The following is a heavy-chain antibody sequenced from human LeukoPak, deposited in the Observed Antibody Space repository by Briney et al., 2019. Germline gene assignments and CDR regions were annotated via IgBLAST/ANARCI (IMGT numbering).Heavy chain of an antibody. CDR2: ISSSSSYI. J-gene: IGHJ1*01. D-gene: IGHD3-16*01. Sequence: GGSLRLSCAASGFTFSSYSMNWVRQAPGKGLEWVSSISSSSSYIYYADSVKGRFTISRDNAKNSLYLQMNSLRAEDTAMYYCAKDDDWGRFNHWGQGTLVTVSS. V-gene: IGHV3-21*04. CDR3: AKDDDWGRFNH. CDR1: GFTFSSYS.